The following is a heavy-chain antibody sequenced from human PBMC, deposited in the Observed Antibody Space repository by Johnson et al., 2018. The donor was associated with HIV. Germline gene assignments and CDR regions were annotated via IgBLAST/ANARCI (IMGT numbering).Heavy chain of an antibody. V-gene: IGHV3-30-3*01. CDR3: ARASRVTMGGDAFDI. CDR2: ISYDGSNK. CDR1: GFTVSSNY. D-gene: IGHD3-10*01. Sequence: QVQVVESGGGLVQPGGSLRLSCAASGFTVSSNYMSWVRQAPGKGLEWVAVISYDGSNKYYADSVKGRFTISRDNSTNTLYLQMNSLGAEDTAVYYCARASRVTMGGDAFDIWGQGTMVTVSS. J-gene: IGHJ3*02.